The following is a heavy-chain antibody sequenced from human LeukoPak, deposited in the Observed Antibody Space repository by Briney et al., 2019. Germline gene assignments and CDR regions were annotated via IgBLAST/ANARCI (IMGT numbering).Heavy chain of an antibody. CDR3: ARGPYSYDSSGAFDI. CDR2: IYYSGST. J-gene: IGHJ3*02. CDR1: GGSISSYY. D-gene: IGHD3-22*01. Sequence: PSETLSLTCTVSGGSISSYYWSWIRQPPGKVLEWIGNIYYSGSTNYNPSLKSRVTISVDTSKNQFSLKLSSVTAADTAVYFCARGPYSYDSSGAFDIWGQGTMVTVSS. V-gene: IGHV4-59*08.